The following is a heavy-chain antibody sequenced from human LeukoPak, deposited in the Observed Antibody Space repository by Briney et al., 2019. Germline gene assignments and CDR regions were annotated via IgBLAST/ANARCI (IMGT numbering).Heavy chain of an antibody. CDR2: IYYSGST. CDR3: ARRSGGSSDLDY. V-gene: IGHV4-39*01. Sequence: SETLSLTCTVSGGSISSGSYYWAWIRQPPGKGLEWIGNIYYSGSTYYNPSLRSRVTMSVDTSKNLFSLQLSSLTAADTAVYYCARRSGGSSDLDYWGQGTLATVSS. D-gene: IGHD6-6*01. J-gene: IGHJ4*02. CDR1: GGSISSGSYY.